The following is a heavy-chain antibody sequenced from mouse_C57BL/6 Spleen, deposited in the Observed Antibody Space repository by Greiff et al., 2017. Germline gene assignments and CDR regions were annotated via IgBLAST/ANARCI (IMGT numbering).Heavy chain of an antibody. CDR2: IRNKANNHAT. V-gene: IGHV6-6*01. CDR3: TRSYYDYPYWYFDV. J-gene: IGHJ1*03. Sequence: EVKVEESGGGLVQPGGSMQLSCAASGFTFCDAWMDWVRLSPEKGLEGGAEIRNKANNHATFYAESVTGRFTISRDDSKSSVYLQMNSLRAEDTSIYYCTRSYYDYPYWYFDVWRTATTVTVPS. CDR1: GFTFCDAW. D-gene: IGHD2-4*01.